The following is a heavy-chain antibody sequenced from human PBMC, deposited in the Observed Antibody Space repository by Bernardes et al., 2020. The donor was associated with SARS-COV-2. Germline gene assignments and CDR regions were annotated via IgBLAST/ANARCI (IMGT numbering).Heavy chain of an antibody. CDR1: GFSFSDYY. CDR3: ARHRGTYYDYYFYGMDV. CDR2: ISSGDSTA. V-gene: IGHV3-11*01. J-gene: IGHJ6*02. D-gene: IGHD1-26*01. Sequence: GGSLRLSCIASGFSFSDYYMSWIRQAPGKGLEWLTFISSGDSTASYADSVKGRFTISRDNAKTSVYLQINNLRAEDTAVYYCARHRGTYYDYYFYGMDVWGQGTTVTVSS.